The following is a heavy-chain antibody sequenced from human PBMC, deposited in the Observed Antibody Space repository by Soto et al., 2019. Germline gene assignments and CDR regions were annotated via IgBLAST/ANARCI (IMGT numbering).Heavy chain of an antibody. D-gene: IGHD2-2*01. Sequence: QVQLQESGPGLVKPSQTLSLTCTVSGGSISSGGYYWSWIRQHQGNGLEWLGYIYSSGITYYNPSFKYQVTIAVDTSNRHFSLKMSSLTAADPAVDSYARNRRLVYCSSTSCYGSGKPQFDPWGQGTLVTVSS. J-gene: IGHJ5*02. V-gene: IGHV4-31*01. CDR2: IYSSGIT. CDR3: ARNRRLVYCSSTSCYGSGKPQFDP. CDR1: GGSISSGGYY.